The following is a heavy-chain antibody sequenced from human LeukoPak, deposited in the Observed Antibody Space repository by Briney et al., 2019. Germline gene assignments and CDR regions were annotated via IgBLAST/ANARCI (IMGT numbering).Heavy chain of an antibody. J-gene: IGHJ6*02. CDR1: GFTFSSYA. V-gene: IGHV3-30-3*01. CDR3: ARDRRGIVPGGYYGMDV. Sequence: GGSLRLSCAASGFTFSSYAMHWVRQAPGKGLEWVAVISYDGSNKYYADSVKGRFTISRDNSKNTLYLQMNSLRAEDTAVYYCARDRRGIVPGGYYGMDVWGQGTTVTVSS. D-gene: IGHD2/OR15-2a*01. CDR2: ISYDGSNK.